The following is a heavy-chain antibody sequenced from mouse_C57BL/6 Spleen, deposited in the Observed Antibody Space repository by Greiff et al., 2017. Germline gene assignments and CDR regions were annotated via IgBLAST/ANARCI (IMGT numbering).Heavy chain of an antibody. D-gene: IGHD2-3*01. Sequence: EVQLQQSGPELVKPGASVKISCKASGYTFTDYYMNWVKQSHGKSLEWIGDINPNNGGTSYNQKFKGKATLTVDKSSSTAYMELRSLTSEDSAVYYCARWLLREAFDYWGQGTTLTVSS. CDR2: INPNNGGT. CDR3: ARWLLREAFDY. V-gene: IGHV1-26*01. J-gene: IGHJ2*01. CDR1: GYTFTDYY.